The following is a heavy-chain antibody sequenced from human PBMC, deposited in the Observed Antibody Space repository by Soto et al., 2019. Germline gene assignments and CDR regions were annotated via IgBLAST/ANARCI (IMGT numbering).Heavy chain of an antibody. CDR2: ISSSSSYI. CDR3: ARDNDGSGSYSHMPT. CDR1: GFTFSSYS. V-gene: IGHV3-21*01. J-gene: IGHJ5*02. Sequence: GGSLRLSCAASGFTFSSYSMNWVRQAPGKGLEWVSSISSSSSYIYYADSVKGRFTISRDNAKNSLYLQMNSLRAEDTAVYYCARDNDGSGSYSHMPTWGQGTLVTVSS. D-gene: IGHD3-10*01.